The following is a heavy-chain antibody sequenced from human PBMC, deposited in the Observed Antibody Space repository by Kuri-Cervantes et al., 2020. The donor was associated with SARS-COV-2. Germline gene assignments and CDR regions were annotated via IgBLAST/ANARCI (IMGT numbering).Heavy chain of an antibody. CDR1: GFTFSSYW. CDR3: ARDEDSYGHYYYYMDV. Sequence: GGSLRLSCAASGFTFSSYWMSWVRQAPGKGLEWVANIKQDGNEEYYVNSVKGRFTISRDNAKNSLCLQMNSLTAEDTAVYYCARDEDSYGHYYYYMDVWGKGTTVTVSS. V-gene: IGHV3-7*01. CDR2: IKQDGNEE. J-gene: IGHJ6*03. D-gene: IGHD5-18*01.